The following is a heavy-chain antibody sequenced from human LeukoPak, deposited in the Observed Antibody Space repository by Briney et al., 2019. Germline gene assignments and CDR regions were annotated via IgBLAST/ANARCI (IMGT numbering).Heavy chain of an antibody. Sequence: GGSLRLSCAASGFTFSSYWMHWVRQGPGKGLVWVSRIYSDGSRTTYADSVKGRFTISGDNAKNTLYLQTNRLRAEDTAVYYCARSGRGGAFDIWGQGAMVTVSS. D-gene: IGHD1-26*01. CDR1: GFTFSSYW. V-gene: IGHV3-74*01. CDR2: IYSDGSRT. J-gene: IGHJ3*02. CDR3: ARSGRGGAFDI.